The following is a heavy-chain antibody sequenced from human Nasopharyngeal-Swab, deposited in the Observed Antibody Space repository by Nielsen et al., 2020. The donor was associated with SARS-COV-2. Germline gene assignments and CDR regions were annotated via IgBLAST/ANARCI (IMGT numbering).Heavy chain of an antibody. J-gene: IGHJ4*02. CDR1: GGSFSGYY. D-gene: IGHD3-10*01. CDR3: ARGVTMVRGVIRKAGDYFDY. V-gene: IGHV4-34*01. Sequence: GSLRLSCAVYGGSFSGYYWSWIRQPPGKGLEWIGEINHSGSTNYNPSLKSRVTISVDTPKNQFSLKLSSVTAADTAVYYCARGVTMVRGVIRKAGDYFDYWGQGTLVTVSS. CDR2: INHSGST.